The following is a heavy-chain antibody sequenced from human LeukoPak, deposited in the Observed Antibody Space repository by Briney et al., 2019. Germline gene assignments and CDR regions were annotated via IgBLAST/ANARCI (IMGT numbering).Heavy chain of an antibody. V-gene: IGHV4-31*03. D-gene: IGHD5-12*01. CDR1: GGSISSGGYY. Sequence: PSQTLSLTCTVSGGSISSGGYYWSWIRQHPGKGLEWIGSIYYSGSTYYNPSLKSRLTISVDTSKNQFSLKLSSVTAADTALYYCARDGVSPMVATAGWFDPWGQGTLVTVSS. CDR2: IYYSGST. J-gene: IGHJ5*02. CDR3: ARDGVSPMVATAGWFDP.